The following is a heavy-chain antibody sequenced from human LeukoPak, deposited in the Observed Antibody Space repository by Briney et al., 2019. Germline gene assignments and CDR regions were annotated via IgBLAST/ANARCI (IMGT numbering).Heavy chain of an antibody. D-gene: IGHD3-3*01. J-gene: IGHJ4*02. CDR2: ISGSGGGT. Sequence: GGSLRLSCEASGVTFSSYVMSWVRQAPGKGPEWVSGISGSGGGTYYADSVKGRFTISRDNAKNSLYLQMNSLRAEDTAVYYCARTPVYRFLEWLAPDYWGQGTLVTVSS. CDR1: GVTFSSYV. V-gene: IGHV3-23*01. CDR3: ARTPVYRFLEWLAPDY.